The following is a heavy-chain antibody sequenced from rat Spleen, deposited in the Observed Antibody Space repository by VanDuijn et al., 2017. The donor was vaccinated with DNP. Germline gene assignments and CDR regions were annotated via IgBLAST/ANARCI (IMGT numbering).Heavy chain of an antibody. CDR1: GFSFSNYG. J-gene: IGHJ3*01. V-gene: IGHV5S13*01. D-gene: IGHD5-1*01. CDR3: ATGSNWFAY. CDR2: ITNSGDGT. Sequence: EVQLVESGGNLVQPGRSLKLSCAASGFSFSNYGMAWVRQAPTKGLEWVASITNSGDGTYYRDSVKGRFTISRDNVKSILYLQMDSLRSEDTATYYCATGSNWFAYWGQGTLVTVSS.